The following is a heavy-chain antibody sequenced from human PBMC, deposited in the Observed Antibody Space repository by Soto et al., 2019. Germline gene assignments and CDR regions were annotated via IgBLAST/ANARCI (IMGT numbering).Heavy chain of an antibody. Sequence: QVQLQESGPGLVKPSETLSLTCTVSGGSVSSGSYYWSWIRQPPGKGLEWIGYIYYSGSTNYNPSLKSRVTIAIDTSMDQFSLKLSSLTAADTAVYYCARDACSGGNCYSDSWGQGTLVTVSS. J-gene: IGHJ4*02. CDR2: IYYSGST. V-gene: IGHV4-61*01. D-gene: IGHD2-15*01. CDR1: GGSVSSGSYY. CDR3: ARDACSGGNCYSDS.